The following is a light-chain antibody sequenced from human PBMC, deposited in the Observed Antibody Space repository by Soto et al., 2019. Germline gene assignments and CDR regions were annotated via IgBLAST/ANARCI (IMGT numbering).Light chain of an antibody. CDR2: DAS. CDR1: QRVSSY. Sequence: EIVLTQSPATLSFSPGERATLSCRASQRVSSYLAWYQQKPGQAPRLLIYDASNRATGIPARFSGSGSGTDFTLTISRLEPEDFAVYYCQQRSSWPITFGQGTRLEIK. J-gene: IGKJ5*01. CDR3: QQRSSWPIT. V-gene: IGKV3-11*01.